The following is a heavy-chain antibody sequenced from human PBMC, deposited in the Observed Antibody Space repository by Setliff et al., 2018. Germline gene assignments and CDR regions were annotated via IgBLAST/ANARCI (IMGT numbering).Heavy chain of an antibody. V-gene: IGHV3-23*01. CDR1: GFTFRKHA. J-gene: IGHJ4*02. D-gene: IGHD3-22*01. CDR3: ARADSDSYYPYYFDF. Sequence: GGSLRLSCTASGFTFRKHALAWVRQAPGKGLQWVSSVSGSGMTRDYTDSVKGRFTVSRDSSQNKIHLQMDSLRAEDTGKYFCARADSDSYYPYYFDFWAREFWSPSPQ. CDR2: VSGSGMTR.